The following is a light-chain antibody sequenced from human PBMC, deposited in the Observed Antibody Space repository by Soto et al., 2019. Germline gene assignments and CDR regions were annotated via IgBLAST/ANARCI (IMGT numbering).Light chain of an antibody. J-gene: IGLJ1*01. Sequence: ARDPPASGSGAPVQALTIICTGTRKEIDDDNYVSWYRQHPGKAPKLIIYDVSNRPTGVSNRFSGSKSGNTASLTISGLQAEDEADYYCSSYLSSTIPYVFGTGTKVTVL. V-gene: IGLV2-14*01. CDR2: DVS. CDR3: SSYLSSTIPYV. CDR1: RKEIDDDNY.